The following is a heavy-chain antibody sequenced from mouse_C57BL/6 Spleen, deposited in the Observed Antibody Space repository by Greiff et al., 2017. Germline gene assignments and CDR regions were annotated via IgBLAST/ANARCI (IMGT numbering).Heavy chain of an antibody. CDR1: GYTFTSYW. Sequence: QVQLQQSGAELVKPGASVKLSCKASGYTFTSYWMHWVKQRPGQGLEWIGMIHPNSGSTNYNEKFKSKATLTVDKSSSTAYMQLSSLTSEDSAVYYCARRWDGYDYAMDYWGQGTSVTVSS. CDR2: IHPNSGST. D-gene: IGHD2-2*01. V-gene: IGHV1-64*01. J-gene: IGHJ4*01. CDR3: ARRWDGYDYAMDY.